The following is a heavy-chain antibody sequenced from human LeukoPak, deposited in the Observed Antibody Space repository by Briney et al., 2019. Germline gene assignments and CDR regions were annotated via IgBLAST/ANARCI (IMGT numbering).Heavy chain of an antibody. D-gene: IGHD3-10*01. V-gene: IGHV3-21*01. CDR1: GFTFSSYS. CDR2: ISSSSSYI. CDR3: ARISGNYYGSGSPDYYYYYMDV. Sequence: GGSLRLSCAASGFTFSSYSMNWVRQAPGKGLEWVSSISSSSSYIYYADSVKGRFTISRDNSKNTLYLQMNSLRAEDTAVYYCARISGNYYGSGSPDYYYYYMDVWGKGTTVTISS. J-gene: IGHJ6*03.